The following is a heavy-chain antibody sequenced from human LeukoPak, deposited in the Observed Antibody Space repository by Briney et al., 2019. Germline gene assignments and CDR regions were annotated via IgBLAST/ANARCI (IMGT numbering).Heavy chain of an antibody. CDR2: ISRSGDNI. CDR3: AKNTGQTSGYSYGYNY. V-gene: IGHV3-23*01. Sequence: GGSLRLSCAASGFTFSSYAMSWVRQAPGKGLEWVSIISRSGDNIYYADSVKGRFTISRDNSNSTLYLQMNSLRAEDTAVYYCAKNTGQTSGYSYGYNYWGQGTLVTVSS. D-gene: IGHD5-18*01. CDR1: GFTFSSYA. J-gene: IGHJ4*02.